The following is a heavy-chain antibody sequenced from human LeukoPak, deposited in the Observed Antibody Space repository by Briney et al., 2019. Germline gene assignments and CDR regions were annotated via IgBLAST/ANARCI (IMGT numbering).Heavy chain of an antibody. CDR2: ITGSSGHI. J-gene: IGHJ6*03. D-gene: IGHD3-3*01. CDR1: GFTFSDSR. V-gene: IGHV3-21*01. CDR3: ARVQYYDFWSGYRGLYMDV. Sequence: GGSLRLSCAASGFTFSDSRMNWVRQAPGKGLEWVSSITGSSGHIFYGLSVQGRFTISRDNARNSLFLQMNTLRPEDTAVYYCARVQYYDFWSGYRGLYMDVWGKGTAVTVSS.